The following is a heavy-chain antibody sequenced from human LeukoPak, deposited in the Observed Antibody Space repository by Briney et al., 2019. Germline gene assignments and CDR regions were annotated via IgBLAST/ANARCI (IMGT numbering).Heavy chain of an antibody. Sequence: SETLSLTCIVSGGSITGGDLYWSWIRRPPGKGLEWIGYIYFSGSTYYNPSLKSRATISVDTSKNQFSPKLSSLIAADTAVYYCARARADFHYGIAVWGPGPTVYVS. CDR3: ARARADFHYGIAV. CDR1: GGSITGGDLY. D-gene: IGHD6-13*01. V-gene: IGHV4-30-4*01. J-gene: IGHJ6*02. CDR2: IYFSGST.